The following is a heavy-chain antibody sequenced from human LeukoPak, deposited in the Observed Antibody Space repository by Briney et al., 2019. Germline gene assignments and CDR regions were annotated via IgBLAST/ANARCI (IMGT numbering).Heavy chain of an antibody. Sequence: GGSLRLSCAAAGFTFSSYAMSWVRRAPGKGLEWVSAISGSGGTTYYADSVKGRFTISRDNSKNTLYLQINSLRAEDTAVYYCAKDLPLGYWPRTPLVLNYFDPWGQGTLVTVSS. J-gene: IGHJ5*02. CDR3: AKDLPLGYWPRTPLVLNYFDP. V-gene: IGHV3-23*01. D-gene: IGHD2-15*01. CDR2: ISGSGGTT. CDR1: GFTFSSYA.